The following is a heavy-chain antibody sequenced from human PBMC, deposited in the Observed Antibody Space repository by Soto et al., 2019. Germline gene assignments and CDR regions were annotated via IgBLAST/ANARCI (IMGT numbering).Heavy chain of an antibody. V-gene: IGHV1-18*01. D-gene: IGHD1-20*01. CDR3: ARDAAIGMNDY. CDR2: ISAYNGNT. Sequence: QVQLVQSGAEVKKPGASVKVSCKASGYTFTSYGISWVRQAPGQGLEWMGWISAYNGNTNYAQKLQGRXTXTXXTSTSTAYREVRSLRSDDTAVYYCARDAAIGMNDYWGQGTLVTVSS. J-gene: IGHJ4*02. CDR1: GYTFTSYG.